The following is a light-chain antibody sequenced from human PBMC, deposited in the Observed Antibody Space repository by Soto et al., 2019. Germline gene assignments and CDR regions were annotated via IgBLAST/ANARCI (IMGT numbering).Light chain of an antibody. CDR2: DAF. J-gene: IGKJ5*01. V-gene: IGKV3-11*01. CDR3: QQRSNWPIT. Sequence: ESVLTQSPVTLSFSPGEIATLSCRASQSVSRYLAWYQQKPDQAPRLLIYDAFNRATGIPARFSGSGSGTDFTLTISSLEPEDFVVYYCQQRSNWPITFGQGTRLEIK. CDR1: QSVSRY.